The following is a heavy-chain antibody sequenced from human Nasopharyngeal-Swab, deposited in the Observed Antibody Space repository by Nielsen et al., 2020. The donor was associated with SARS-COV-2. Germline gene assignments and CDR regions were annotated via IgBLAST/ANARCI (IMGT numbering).Heavy chain of an antibody. J-gene: IGHJ4*02. D-gene: IGHD2-21*02. CDR3: ARDVGVTTAYYFDY. Sequence: GGSLRLSCAASGFTFSSYSMNWVRQAPGKGLEWVSSISSGSSYIYYADSVKGRFTISRDNAKNSLYLQMNSLRAEDTAVYYCARDVGVTTAYYFDYWGQGTLVTVSS. CDR1: GFTFSSYS. V-gene: IGHV3-21*01. CDR2: ISSGSSYI.